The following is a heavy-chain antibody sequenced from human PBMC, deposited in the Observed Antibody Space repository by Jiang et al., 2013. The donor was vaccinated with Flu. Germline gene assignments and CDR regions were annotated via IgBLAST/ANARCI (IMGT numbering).Heavy chain of an antibody. V-gene: IGHV1-18*04. Sequence: SVKVSCKASGYTFTSYGISWVRQAPGQGLEWMGWISAYNGNTNYAQKLQGRVTMTTDTSTSTAYMELRSLRSDDTAVYYCARNQQQLASGWFDPWGQGALVTVSS. J-gene: IGHJ5*02. CDR2: ISAYNGNT. CDR3: ARNQQQLASGWFDP. D-gene: IGHD6-13*01. CDR1: GYTFTSYG.